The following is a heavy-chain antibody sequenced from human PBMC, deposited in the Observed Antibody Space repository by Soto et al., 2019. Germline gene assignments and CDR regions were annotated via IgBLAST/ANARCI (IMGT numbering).Heavy chain of an antibody. CDR3: ARSIYGFFDY. V-gene: IGHV3-30-3*01. D-gene: IGHD3-10*01. Sequence: GSLRLSCAASGFTFSSDAMHWVRQAPGKGLEWVAVISYDGSNKYYADSVKGRFTISRDNSKNTLYLQMNSLRAEDTAVYYCARSIYGFFDYWGQGTLVTVSS. J-gene: IGHJ4*02. CDR1: GFTFSSDA. CDR2: ISYDGSNK.